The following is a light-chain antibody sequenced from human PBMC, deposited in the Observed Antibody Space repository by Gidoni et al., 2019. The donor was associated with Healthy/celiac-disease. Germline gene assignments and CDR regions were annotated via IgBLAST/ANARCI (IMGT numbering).Light chain of an antibody. J-gene: IGKJ3*01. CDR3: QQYGSSVFT. CDR1: QSVSSSY. CDR2: GAS. V-gene: IGKV3-20*01. Sequence: IALTQSPGTLSLSPGERATLSCRASQSVSSSYLAWYQQKPGQAPRLLIYGASSRATGIPDRFSGSGSGTDFTLTISRLEPEDFAVYYCQQYGSSVFTFGPGTKVDIK.